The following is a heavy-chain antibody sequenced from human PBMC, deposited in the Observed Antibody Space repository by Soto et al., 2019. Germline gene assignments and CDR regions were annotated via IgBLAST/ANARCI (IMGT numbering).Heavy chain of an antibody. CDR3: ARDSRFDPALHFDY. CDR1: GGSISSYY. Sequence: PSETLSLTCTVSGGSISSYYWSWIRQPPGKGLEWIGYIYYSGSTNYNPSLKSRVTISVDTSKNQFSLKLSSVTAADTAVYYCARDSRFDPALHFDYWGQGTLVTVSS. CDR2: IYYSGST. V-gene: IGHV4-59*01. J-gene: IGHJ4*02. D-gene: IGHD3-10*01.